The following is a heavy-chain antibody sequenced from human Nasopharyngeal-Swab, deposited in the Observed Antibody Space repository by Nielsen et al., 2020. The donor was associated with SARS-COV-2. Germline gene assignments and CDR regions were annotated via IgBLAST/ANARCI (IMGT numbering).Heavy chain of an antibody. J-gene: IGHJ4*02. CDR1: GFSFSTYG. CDR3: ARDATAAAGSFDS. V-gene: IGHV3-33*01. D-gene: IGHD6-13*01. CDR2: IWYDGSNK. Sequence: GGSLRLSCAASGFSFSTYGMHWVRQSPVKGLEWLTNIWYDGSNKYYADSVKGRFTVSRDNSKNSLYLQMSSLRADDTSVYYCARDATAAAGSFDSWGQGTLVTVSS.